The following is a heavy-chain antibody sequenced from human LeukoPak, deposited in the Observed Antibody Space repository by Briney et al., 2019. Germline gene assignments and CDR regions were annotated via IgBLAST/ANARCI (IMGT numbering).Heavy chain of an antibody. CDR1: GYSFTSYW. CDR2: IYPGDSDT. D-gene: IGHD6-19*01. V-gene: IGHV5-51*01. Sequence: LGESLKISCKGSGYSFTSYWIGWVRQMPGKGLEWMGIIYPGDSDTRYSPSFQGQVTISADKSISIAYLQWSSLKASDTAMYYCARSLNRHSSGWSPKAAFDIWGQGTMVTVSS. CDR3: ARSLNRHSSGWSPKAAFDI. J-gene: IGHJ3*02.